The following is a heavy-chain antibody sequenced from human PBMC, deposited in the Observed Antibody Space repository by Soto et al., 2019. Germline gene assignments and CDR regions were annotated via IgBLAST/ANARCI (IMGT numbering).Heavy chain of an antibody. D-gene: IGHD3-22*01. J-gene: IGHJ2*01. Sequence: QVQLQQWGAGLLKPSETLSLTCAVYGGSFSGYYWSWIRQPPGKGLEWIGEINHSGSTNYNPSLKSRVTISVDTSKNQFSLKLSSVTAADTAVYYCARWYDSGYWYFDLWGRGTLVTVSS. CDR1: GGSFSGYY. CDR3: ARWYDSGYWYFDL. CDR2: INHSGST. V-gene: IGHV4-34*01.